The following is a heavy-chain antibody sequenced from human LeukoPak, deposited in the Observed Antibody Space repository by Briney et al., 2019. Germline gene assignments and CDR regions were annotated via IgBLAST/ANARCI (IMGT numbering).Heavy chain of an antibody. D-gene: IGHD1-14*01. CDR3: TRSNQADDY. V-gene: IGHV3-74*01. CDR2: INPGGSSI. Sequence: GRSLRLSCAASGFTFSSYWMHWVRQVPGKGLVWVARINPGGSSITYADSVKGRFTISRDNAKNTLYLQMDSLRAEDTGVYYCTRSNQADDYWGQGTLVTVSS. J-gene: IGHJ4*02. CDR1: GFTFSSYW.